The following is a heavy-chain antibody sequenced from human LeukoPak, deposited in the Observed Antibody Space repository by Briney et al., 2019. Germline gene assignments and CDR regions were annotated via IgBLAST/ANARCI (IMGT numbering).Heavy chain of an antibody. CDR1: GFTFDDYA. CDR2: ISWNSGSI. D-gene: IGHD3-22*01. V-gene: IGHV3-9*01. Sequence: PGGSLRLSCAASGFTFDDYAMHWVRQAPGKGLEWVSGISWNSGSIGYADSVKGRFTISRDSSKNTLYLQMNSLRAEDTAIYYCARAAYDNSGYLTLWGQGTLVTVSS. CDR3: ARAAYDNSGYLTL. J-gene: IGHJ4*02.